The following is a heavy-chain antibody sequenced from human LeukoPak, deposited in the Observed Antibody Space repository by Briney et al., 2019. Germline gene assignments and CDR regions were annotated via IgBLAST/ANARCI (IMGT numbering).Heavy chain of an antibody. V-gene: IGHV4-59*05. CDR3: ARLSNYGGHSGDGY. D-gene: IGHD4-23*01. CDR1: GGSINNYY. CDR2: IFYSGTT. J-gene: IGHJ4*02. Sequence: SETLSLTCTVSGGSINNYYWSWIRQPPGKGLEWMGSIFYSGTTHYNSSLKSRVTISIDTSKNQFSLKLSSVTAADTAVYYCARLSNYGGHSGDGYWGQGTLVTVSS.